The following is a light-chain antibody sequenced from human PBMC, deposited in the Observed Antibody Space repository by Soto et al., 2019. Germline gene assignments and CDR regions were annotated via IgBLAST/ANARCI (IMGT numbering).Light chain of an antibody. J-gene: IGKJ1*01. CDR3: QQYNSYSRT. Sequence: IQMTQSPSTLSASVVYRFTITCRASQSISSWLSWYQQKPGKAPKLLIYKASSLESGVPSRFSGSGSGTEFTLTISSLQPDDSATYYCQQYNSYSRTFGQGTKVDI. V-gene: IGKV1-5*03. CDR1: QSISSW. CDR2: KAS.